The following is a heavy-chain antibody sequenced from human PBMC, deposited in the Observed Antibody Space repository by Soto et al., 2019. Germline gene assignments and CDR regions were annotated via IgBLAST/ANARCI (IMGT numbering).Heavy chain of an antibody. D-gene: IGHD2-21*02. J-gene: IGHJ6*02. V-gene: IGHV3-33*01. Sequence: HPGGSLRLSCAASGFTFSSYGMHWVRQAPGKGLEWVAVIWYDGSNKYYADSVKGRFTISRDNSKNTLYLQMNSLRAEDTAVYYCARDGRYCGGDCYSYYYYYGMDVWGQGTTVTVSS. CDR2: IWYDGSNK. CDR1: GFTFSSYG. CDR3: ARDGRYCGGDCYSYYYYYGMDV.